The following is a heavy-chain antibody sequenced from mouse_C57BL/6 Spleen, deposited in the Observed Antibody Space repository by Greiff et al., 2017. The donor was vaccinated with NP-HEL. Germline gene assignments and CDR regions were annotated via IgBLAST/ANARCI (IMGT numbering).Heavy chain of an antibody. CDR3: ARDYYCSSPYAMDY. CDR1: GYSITSGYY. D-gene: IGHD1-1*01. V-gene: IGHV3-6*01. Sequence: EVKLMESGPGLVKPSQSLSLTCSVTGYSITSGYYWNWIRQFPGNKLEWMGYISYDGSNNYNPSLKNRISITRDTSKNQFFLKLNSVTTEDTATYYCARDYYCSSPYAMDYWGQGTSVTVSS. CDR2: ISYDGSN. J-gene: IGHJ4*01.